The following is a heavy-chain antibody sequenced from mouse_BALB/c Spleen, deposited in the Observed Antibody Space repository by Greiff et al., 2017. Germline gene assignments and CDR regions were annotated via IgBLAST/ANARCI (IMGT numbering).Heavy chain of an antibody. Sequence: VKLMESGPGLVQPSQSLSITCTVSGFSLTSYGVHWVRQSPGKGLEWLGVIWSGGSTDYNAAFISRLSISKDNSKSQVFFKMNSLQANDTAIYYCARNEGYGNFFAYWGQGTLVTVSA. J-gene: IGHJ3*01. D-gene: IGHD2-10*02. CDR2: IWSGGST. V-gene: IGHV2-2*02. CDR1: GFSLTSYG. CDR3: ARNEGYGNFFAY.